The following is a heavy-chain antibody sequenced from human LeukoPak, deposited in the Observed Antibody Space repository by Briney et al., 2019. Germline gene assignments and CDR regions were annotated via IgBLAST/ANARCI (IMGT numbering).Heavy chain of an antibody. J-gene: IGHJ6*03. CDR2: IYYSGST. Sequence: SETLSLTCTVSAGSISSYYWSWIRQPPGKGLEWIGYIYYSGSTNYNPSLKSRVTISVDTSKNQFSLKLSSVTAADTAVYYCARGPYSSSRGTYYYYMDVWGKGTTVTVSS. V-gene: IGHV4-59*01. CDR3: ARGPYSSSRGTYYYYMDV. CDR1: AGSISSYY. D-gene: IGHD6-13*01.